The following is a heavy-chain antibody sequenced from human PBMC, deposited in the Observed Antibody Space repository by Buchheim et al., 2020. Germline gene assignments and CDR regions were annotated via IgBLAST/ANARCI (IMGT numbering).Heavy chain of an antibody. J-gene: IGHJ4*02. CDR1: GFTFSSHW. V-gene: IGHV3-74*01. CDR2: ISGDGSGI. Sequence: EVQLVESGGGLVQPGGSLRLSCAASGFTFSSHWMQWVRQGPGEGLVWVSRISGDGSGITYADSVRGRFTISRDDAKNSLYLQMNSLRAEDTAVYYCARARRSSSWEFDYWGQGTL. D-gene: IGHD6-13*01. CDR3: ARARRSSSWEFDY.